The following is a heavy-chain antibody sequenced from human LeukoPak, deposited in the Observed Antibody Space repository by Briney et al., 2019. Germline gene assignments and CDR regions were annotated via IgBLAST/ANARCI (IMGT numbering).Heavy chain of an antibody. D-gene: IGHD3-16*01. J-gene: IGHJ3*02. CDR2: INHSGST. CDR3: ARGAVRGAFDI. V-gene: IGHV4-34*01. Sequence: PSETLSLTCAVYGGSFSGYYWSWIRQPPGKGLEWIGEINHSGSTNYNPSLKSRVTISVDTSKNQFSLKLSSVTAADTAVYYCARGAVRGAFDIWGQGTMVTVSS. CDR1: GGSFSGYY.